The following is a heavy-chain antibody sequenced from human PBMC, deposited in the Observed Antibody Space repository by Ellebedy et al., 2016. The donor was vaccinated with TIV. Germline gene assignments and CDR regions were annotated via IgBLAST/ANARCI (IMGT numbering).Heavy chain of an antibody. J-gene: IGHJ6*02. Sequence: GGSLRLSCAASGFTFSSYAMSWVRQAPGKGLEWVSAISGSGGSTYYADPVKGRFTISRDNSKNTLYLQMNRLRAEDTAVYYCAKAIQLWLRYGMDVWGQGTTVTVSS. CDR2: ISGSGGST. CDR3: AKAIQLWLRYGMDV. CDR1: GFTFSSYA. D-gene: IGHD5-18*01. V-gene: IGHV3-23*01.